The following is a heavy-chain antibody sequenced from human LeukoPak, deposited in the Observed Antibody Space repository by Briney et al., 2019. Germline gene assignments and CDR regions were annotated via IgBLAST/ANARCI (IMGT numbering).Heavy chain of an antibody. CDR3: ARGPAIGIDF. V-gene: IGHV1-69-2*01. D-gene: IGHD5-18*01. CDR1: GYTFTDYY. J-gene: IGHJ4*02. Sequence: ASVKVSCKASGYTFTDYYMHWVQQAPGKGLEWMGRVDPEDGETIYAEKFQGRVTITADTSTDTAYMELSSLRSEDTAVYYCARGPAIGIDFWGQGTLVTVSS. CDR2: VDPEDGET.